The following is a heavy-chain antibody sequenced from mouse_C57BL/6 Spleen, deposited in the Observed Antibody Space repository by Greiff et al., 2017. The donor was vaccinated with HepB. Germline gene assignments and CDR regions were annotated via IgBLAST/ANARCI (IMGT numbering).Heavy chain of an antibody. J-gene: IGHJ3*01. V-gene: IGHV5-4*01. CDR2: ISDGGSYT. D-gene: IGHD3-2*02. CDR1: GFTFSSYA. CDR3: ARGDSSGDLAWFAY. Sequence: DVHLVESGADLVKPGGSLKLSCAASGFTFSSYAMSWVRQTPEQRLEWVATISDGGSYTYYPDNVKGRVTITIDNAKNNLYLQMSHLKSEDTAMYYCARGDSSGDLAWFAYWGQGTLVTVSA.